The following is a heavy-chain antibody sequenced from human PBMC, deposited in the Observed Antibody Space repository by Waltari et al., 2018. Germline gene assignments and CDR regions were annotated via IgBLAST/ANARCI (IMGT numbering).Heavy chain of an antibody. J-gene: IGHJ4*02. Sequence: EGPVVTSGAGGKEPGANVKISCKGSGYTFTGYYIPWVETAPGKGLEWMGRVDPEDGETIYAEKFQGRVTITADTSTDTAYMELSSLRSEDTAVYYCATDSDYGGNNHKPRWGQGTLVTVSS. CDR3: ATDSDYGGNNHKPR. CDR1: GYTFTGYY. CDR2: VDPEDGET. V-gene: IGHV1-69-2*01. D-gene: IGHD4-17*01.